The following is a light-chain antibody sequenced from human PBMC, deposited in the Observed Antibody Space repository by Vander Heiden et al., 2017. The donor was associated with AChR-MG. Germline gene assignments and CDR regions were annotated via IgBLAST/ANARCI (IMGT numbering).Light chain of an antibody. CDR2: GNN. CDR3: QSYDSSLCGSV. Sequence: QSVLTQPPSVSGAPGQRVTISCTGSSSNIGAGSDIHWYQHRPGTAPKLRIYGNNNRPSGFPDRFSGSKSDSSASLAITGLQAEDEADYYCQSYDSSLCGSVFGGGTKLTVL. CDR1: SSNIGAGSD. J-gene: IGLJ2*01. V-gene: IGLV1-40*01.